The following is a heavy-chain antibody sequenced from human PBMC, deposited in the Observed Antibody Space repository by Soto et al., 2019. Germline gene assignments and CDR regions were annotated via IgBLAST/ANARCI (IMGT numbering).Heavy chain of an antibody. CDR2: IYHSGST. Sequence: QLQLQESGSGLVKPSQTLSLTCAVSGGSISSGGYSWSWIRQPPGKGLEWIGYIYHSGSTYYNPSLTRRVTISVDRYKNQFSMKLSSVTAADTAVYYCARGQVVAAQHWGQGTLVTVSS. V-gene: IGHV4-30-2*01. CDR1: GGSISSGGYS. D-gene: IGHD2-15*01. J-gene: IGHJ4*02. CDR3: ARGQVVAAQH.